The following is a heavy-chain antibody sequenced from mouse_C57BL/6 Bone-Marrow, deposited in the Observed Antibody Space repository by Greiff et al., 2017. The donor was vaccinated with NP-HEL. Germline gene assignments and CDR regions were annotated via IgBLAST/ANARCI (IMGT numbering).Heavy chain of an antibody. D-gene: IGHD4-1*01. CDR2: IYPRSGNT. Sequence: QVQLKESGAELARPGASVKLSCKASGYTFTSYGISWVKQRTGQGLEWIGEIYPRSGNTYYNEKFKGKATLTADKSSSTAYMELRSLTSEDSAVYFCARRGWDVFFDYWGQGTTLTVSS. V-gene: IGHV1-81*01. CDR3: ARRGWDVFFDY. CDR1: GYTFTSYG. J-gene: IGHJ2*01.